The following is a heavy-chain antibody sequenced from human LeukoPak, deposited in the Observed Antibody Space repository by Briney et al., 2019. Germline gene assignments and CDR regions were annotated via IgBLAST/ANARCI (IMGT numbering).Heavy chain of an antibody. Sequence: PSDTLSLTCAVSDYSISSSNWWGCIRQPPGKGLEWIGDIYSSGSTYYNPSLKSRVAMSVDTSKTQFSLKLSSVPTVDTAVYYCARKAPCGGGTCYSFDYWGQGTLVTVSS. CDR3: ARKAPCGGGTCYSFDY. V-gene: IGHV4-28*01. J-gene: IGHJ4*02. D-gene: IGHD2-15*01. CDR2: IYSSGST. CDR1: DYSISSSNW.